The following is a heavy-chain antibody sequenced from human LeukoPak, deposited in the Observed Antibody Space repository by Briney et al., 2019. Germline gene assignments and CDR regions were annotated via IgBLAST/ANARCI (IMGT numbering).Heavy chain of an antibody. CDR3: ARAGYSSGMYYFDY. CDR2: ISSSSSYI. Sequence: GGSLRLSCAASGFTFSSYSMNWVRQAPGKGLEWVSSISSSSSYIYYADSVKGRFTISRDNAKNSLYLQMNSLRAEDTAVYYCARAGYSSGMYYFDYWGQGTLVTVSS. J-gene: IGHJ4*02. V-gene: IGHV3-21*01. CDR1: GFTFSSYS. D-gene: IGHD6-19*01.